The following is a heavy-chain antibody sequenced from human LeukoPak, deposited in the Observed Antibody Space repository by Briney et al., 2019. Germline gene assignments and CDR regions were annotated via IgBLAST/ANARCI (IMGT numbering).Heavy chain of an antibody. CDR3: ARGSNYDILTGKGYFDY. V-gene: IGHV4-30-2*01. CDR2: IYHSGST. D-gene: IGHD3-9*01. CDR1: GGSISSGGYS. Sequence: SQTLSLTCAVSGGSISSGGYSWSRIRQPPGKGLEWIGYIYHSGSTYYNPSLKSRVTISVDRSKNQFSLKLSSVTAADTAVYYCARGSNYDILTGKGYFDYWGQGTLVTVSS. J-gene: IGHJ4*02.